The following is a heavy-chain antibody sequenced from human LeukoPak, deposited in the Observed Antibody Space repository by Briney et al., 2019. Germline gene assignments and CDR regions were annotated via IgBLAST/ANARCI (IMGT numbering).Heavy chain of an antibody. V-gene: IGHV1-2*02. CDR3: ARTPDNWNYYYFDY. Sequence: ASVRVSCKASGYTFTGYYMHWVRQAPGQGLEWMGWINPNSGGTNYAQKFQGRVTMTRDTSISTAYMELSRLRSDDTAVYYCARTPDNWNYYYFDYWGQGTLVTVSS. D-gene: IGHD1-7*01. CDR1: GYTFTGYY. J-gene: IGHJ4*02. CDR2: INPNSGGT.